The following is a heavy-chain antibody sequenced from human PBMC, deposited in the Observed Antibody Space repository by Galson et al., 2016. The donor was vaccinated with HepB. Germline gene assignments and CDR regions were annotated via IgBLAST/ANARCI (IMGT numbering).Heavy chain of an antibody. CDR3: ARKTAGAFDY. CDR2: ITGGGVTT. J-gene: IGHJ4*02. V-gene: IGHV3-23*01. CDR1: GFTFSSYA. Sequence: SLRLSCAASGFTFSSYAMSWVRQAPGKGLEWVSTITGGGVTTDYADSVKGRFTISRDNSKNTLYLEMNNLRVEDSAVYYCARKTAGAFDYWGQGTLVTVSS.